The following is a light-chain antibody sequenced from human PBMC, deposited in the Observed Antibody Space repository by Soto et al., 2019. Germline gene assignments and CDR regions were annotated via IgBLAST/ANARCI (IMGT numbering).Light chain of an antibody. CDR2: EVT. V-gene: IGLV2-14*01. Sequence: QSVLTQPASVSGSPGQSITISCTGTGSDIGNYNRVSWYQQHPGKAPKLIIYEVTDRPSGVSNRFSGSKSGNTASLTISGLQAEDEAEYYCSSYTNINTRACVFGTGTKLTVL. CDR3: SSYTNINTRACV. J-gene: IGLJ1*01. CDR1: GSDIGNYNR.